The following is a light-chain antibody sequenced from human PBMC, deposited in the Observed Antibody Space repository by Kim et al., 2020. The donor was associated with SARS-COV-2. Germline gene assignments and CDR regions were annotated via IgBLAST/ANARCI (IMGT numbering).Light chain of an antibody. CDR2: DVS. V-gene: IGLV2-11*01. J-gene: IGLJ1*01. CDR3: CSYAGSYTYV. CDR1: SSDVGSYNY. Sequence: GESVPLSSTRTSSDVGSYNYVSWYQQHPGKAPKFMIYDVSKRPSGVPDRFSGSKSGNTASLTISGLQAEDEADYYCCSYAGSYTYVFGTGTKVTVL.